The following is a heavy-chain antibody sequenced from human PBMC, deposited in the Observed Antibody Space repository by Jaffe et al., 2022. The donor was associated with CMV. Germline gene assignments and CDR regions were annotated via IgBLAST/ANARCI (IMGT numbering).Heavy chain of an antibody. D-gene: IGHD3-22*01. CDR3: ARQNYYDSSGYYPPDAFDV. CDR1: GGSISSSSYY. V-gene: IGHV4-39*01. Sequence: QLQLQESGPGLVKPSETLSLTCTVSGGSISSSSYYWGWIRQPPGKGLEWIGSIYYSGSTYYNPSLKSRVTISVDTSKNQFSLKLSSVTAADTAVYYCARQNYYDSSGYYPPDAFDVWGQGTMVTVSS. J-gene: IGHJ3*01. CDR2: IYYSGST.